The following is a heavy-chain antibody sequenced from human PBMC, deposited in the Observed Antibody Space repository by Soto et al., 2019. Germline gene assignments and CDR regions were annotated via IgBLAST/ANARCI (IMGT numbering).Heavy chain of an antibody. CDR3: ASSSGYDFFFDYYYYMDV. D-gene: IGHD5-12*01. CDR1: GYTFTSYA. CDR2: INAGNGNT. Sequence: ASVTVSCKASGYTFTSYAMHWVRQAPGQRLEWMGWINAGNGNTKYSQKFQGRVTITRDTSASTAYMELSSLRSEDTAVYYCASSSGYDFFFDYYYYMDVWGKGTTVTVSS. J-gene: IGHJ6*03. V-gene: IGHV1-3*01.